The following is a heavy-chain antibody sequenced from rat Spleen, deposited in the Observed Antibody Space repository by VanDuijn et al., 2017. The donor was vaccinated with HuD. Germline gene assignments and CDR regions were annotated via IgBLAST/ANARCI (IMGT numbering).Heavy chain of an antibody. CDR2: INYDGGST. CDR1: GFIFSAYG. J-gene: IGHJ2*01. CDR3: TTAGRWQPGNY. D-gene: IGHD1-11*01. V-gene: IGHV5-20*01. Sequence: EVQVVESGGGLLQPGRSMKLSCKASGFIFSAYGMAWVRQAPKKGLEWVAYINYDGGSTYYRESVKGRFTISRDNAKSTLYLQMDSLRSEDTATYYCTTAGRWQPGNYWGQGVMVTVSS.